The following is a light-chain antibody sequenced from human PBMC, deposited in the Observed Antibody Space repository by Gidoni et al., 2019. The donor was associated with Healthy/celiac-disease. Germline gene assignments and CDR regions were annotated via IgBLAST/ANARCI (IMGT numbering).Light chain of an antibody. CDR2: GAS. CDR1: QSVSSN. V-gene: IGKV3-15*01. Sequence: EIVMTQSPATLSVSPGERATPSCRTSQSVSSNLGWYQQKPGQAPRLLVSGASTRATGIPATFSSSGSRAEFTLTISSLQSEDFAVYCCQQYNNWPRTFGQGTKVEIK. CDR3: QQYNNWPRT. J-gene: IGKJ1*01.